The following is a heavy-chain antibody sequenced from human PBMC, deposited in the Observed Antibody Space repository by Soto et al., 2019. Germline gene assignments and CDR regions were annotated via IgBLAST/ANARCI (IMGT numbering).Heavy chain of an antibody. Sequence: QVQLQESGPGLVKPSQTLSLTCTVSGGSISSGGYYWSWIRQHPGKGLEWIGYIYYSGSTYYNPSLKRRVTIPLDTSKNQFSLKPGSVIAADTAVYYCARDRPDYYDSSGYSADAFDIWGQGTMVTVSS. D-gene: IGHD3-22*01. V-gene: IGHV4-31*03. CDR2: IYYSGST. CDR3: ARDRPDYYDSSGYSADAFDI. CDR1: GGSISSGGYY. J-gene: IGHJ3*02.